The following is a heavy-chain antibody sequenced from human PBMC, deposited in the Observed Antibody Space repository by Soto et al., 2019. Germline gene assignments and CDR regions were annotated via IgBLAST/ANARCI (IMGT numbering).Heavy chain of an antibody. D-gene: IGHD6-13*01. V-gene: IGHV3-33*01. CDR3: ARDLIAAAGNDAFDI. J-gene: IGHJ3*02. Sequence: GGSLRLSCAASGFTFSSYGMHWVRQAPGKGLEWVAVIWYDGSNKYYADSVRGRFTISRDNSKNTLYLQMNSLRAEDTAVYYCARDLIAAAGNDAFDIWGQGTMVTVSS. CDR2: IWYDGSNK. CDR1: GFTFSSYG.